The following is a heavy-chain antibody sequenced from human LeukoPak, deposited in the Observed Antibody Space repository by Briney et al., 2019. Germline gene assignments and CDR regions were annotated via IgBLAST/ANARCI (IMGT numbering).Heavy chain of an antibody. CDR2: ISSSGTTK. J-gene: IGHJ3*02. V-gene: IGHV3-48*03. Sequence: GGSLRLSCAASGFTFSSYEMNWVCQGPGKGLEWVSYISSSGTTKYYADSVKGRFTLSRDNAKKSLSLQMNSLRAEDTAIYYCARSNRDAFDMWGQGTVVTVSS. CDR1: GFTFSSYE. CDR3: ARSNRDAFDM. D-gene: IGHD2/OR15-2a*01.